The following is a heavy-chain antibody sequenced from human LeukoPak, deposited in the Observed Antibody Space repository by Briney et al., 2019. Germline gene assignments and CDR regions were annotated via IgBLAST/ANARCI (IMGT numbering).Heavy chain of an antibody. J-gene: IGHJ4*02. CDR2: ISHDGSNR. CDR1: GFTFSSYA. D-gene: IGHD4-17*01. CDR3: ARVHGDYGRFEY. V-gene: IGHV3-30*04. Sequence: PGGSLRLSCAASGFTFSSYAMHWGRQAPGRGLGWVAVISHDGSNRFYADSVEGRFTISTDNSKNTLHLQMNSLRAEDTAVYYCARVHGDYGRFEYWGQGTLVTVSS.